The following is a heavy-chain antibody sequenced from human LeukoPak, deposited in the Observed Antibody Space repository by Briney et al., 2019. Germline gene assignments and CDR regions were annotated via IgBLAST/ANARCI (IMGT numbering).Heavy chain of an antibody. J-gene: IGHJ4*02. Sequence: PGGSLRLSCAASGFTFSLAAMTWVRQGPGKGLEWVSLISASGGSTYYADSVKGRFTISRDNSKNTVYLQMNSLRAEDTALYYCAKDIQGANWGQGTLVTVFS. D-gene: IGHD5-18*01. V-gene: IGHV3-23*01. CDR1: GFTFSLAA. CDR3: AKDIQGAN. CDR2: ISASGGST.